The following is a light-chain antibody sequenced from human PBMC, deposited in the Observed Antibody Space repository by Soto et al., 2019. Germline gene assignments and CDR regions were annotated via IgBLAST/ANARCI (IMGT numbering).Light chain of an antibody. Sequence: EIVLTQSPGTLSLSPGERATLSCRASQSVKSSYLAWYQQKPGQAPRLLIYGASSRATGIPDRFSGSGSGTTFTPTISRLEPEDFAVYYCQQYGSSLYTFGQGTKLEIK. CDR1: QSVKSSY. J-gene: IGKJ2*01. V-gene: IGKV3-20*01. CDR3: QQYGSSLYT. CDR2: GAS.